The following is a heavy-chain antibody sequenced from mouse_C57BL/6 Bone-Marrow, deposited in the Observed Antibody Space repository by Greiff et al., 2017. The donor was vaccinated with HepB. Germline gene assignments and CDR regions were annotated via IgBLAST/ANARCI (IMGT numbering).Heavy chain of an antibody. CDR1: GFTFTDYY. Sequence: EVQLVESGGGLVQPGGSLSLSCAASGFTFTDYYMSWVRQPPGKALEWLGFIRNKANGYTTEYSASVKGRFTISRDNSQSILYLQMNALRAEDSATYYCARFSNSGDWYFDVWGTGTTVTVSS. CDR3: ARFSNSGDWYFDV. J-gene: IGHJ1*03. V-gene: IGHV7-3*01. D-gene: IGHD4-1*02. CDR2: IRNKANGYTT.